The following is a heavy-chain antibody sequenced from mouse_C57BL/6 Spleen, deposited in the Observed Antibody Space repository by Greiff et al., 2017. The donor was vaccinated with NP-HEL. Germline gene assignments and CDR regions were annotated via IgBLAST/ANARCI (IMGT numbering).Heavy chain of an antibody. Sequence: VQLQQSGPELVKPGASVKIPCKASGYTFTDYNMDWVKQSHGKSLEWIGDINPNNGGTIYNQKFKGKATLTVDKSSSTAYMELRSLTSEDTAVYYCARIGYGSSYYAMDYWGQGTSVTVSS. CDR3: ARIGYGSSYYAMDY. CDR2: INPNNGGT. J-gene: IGHJ4*01. CDR1: GYTFTDYN. V-gene: IGHV1-18*01. D-gene: IGHD1-1*01.